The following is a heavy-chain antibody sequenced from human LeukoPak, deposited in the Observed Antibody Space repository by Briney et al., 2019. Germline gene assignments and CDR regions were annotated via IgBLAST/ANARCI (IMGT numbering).Heavy chain of an antibody. CDR1: GFTFSTFA. Sequence: PGGSLRLSCVASGFTFSTFAMTWVRQAPGKGLEWVSTVSGNDGATFYADSVKGRFTVSRDNSKNTLYLQVNSLGAEDTAVYFCVRDFVGPVDSWGQGTQVTVSS. J-gene: IGHJ4*02. CDR3: VRDFVGPVDS. V-gene: IGHV3-23*01. CDR2: VSGNDGAT. D-gene: IGHD2-21*01.